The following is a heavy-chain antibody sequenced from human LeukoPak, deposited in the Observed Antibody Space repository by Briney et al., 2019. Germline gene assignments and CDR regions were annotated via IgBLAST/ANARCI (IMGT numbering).Heavy chain of an antibody. CDR3: ARDLSSASYLYFDY. J-gene: IGHJ4*02. D-gene: IGHD3-10*01. V-gene: IGHV3-21*01. CDR1: GFTFSSYS. CDR2: ISSSSYI. Sequence: GGSLRLSCAASGFTFSSYSMNWVRQAPGKGLEWVSSISSSSYIYYADSVKGRFTISRDNAKNSLYLQMNSLRAEDTAVYYCARDLSSASYLYFDYWGQGTLVTVSS.